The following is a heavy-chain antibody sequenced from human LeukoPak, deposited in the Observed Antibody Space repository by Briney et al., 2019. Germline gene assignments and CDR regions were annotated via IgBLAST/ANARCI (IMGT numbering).Heavy chain of an antibody. CDR1: GASFTTHY. J-gene: IGHJ3*01. D-gene: IGHD3-22*01. Sequence: PSDTLSLTCTVSGASFTTHYWSWIRQPPGQGLEGIGYISYIRSTNYSPSLKSRVTISIDTSKNEVSLKLTSVTAADTPVYYLAGDSISMNAFDAWGEGTLVTVSS. CDR2: ISYIRST. V-gene: IGHV4-59*11. CDR3: AGDSISMNAFDA.